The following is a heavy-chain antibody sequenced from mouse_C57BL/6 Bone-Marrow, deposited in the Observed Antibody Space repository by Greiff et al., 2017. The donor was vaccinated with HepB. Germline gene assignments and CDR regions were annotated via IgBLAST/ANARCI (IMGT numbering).Heavy chain of an antibody. CDR1: GFSLSTSGMG. CDR3: ARRELGRFAY. J-gene: IGHJ3*01. V-gene: IGHV8-12*01. Sequence: VKLQESGPGILQSSQTLSLTCSFSGFSLSTSGMGVSWIRQPSGKGLEWLAHIYWDDDKRYNPSLKSRLTISKDTSRNQVFLKITSVDTADTATYYCARRELGRFAYWGQGTLVTVSA. CDR2: IYWDDDK. D-gene: IGHD4-1*01.